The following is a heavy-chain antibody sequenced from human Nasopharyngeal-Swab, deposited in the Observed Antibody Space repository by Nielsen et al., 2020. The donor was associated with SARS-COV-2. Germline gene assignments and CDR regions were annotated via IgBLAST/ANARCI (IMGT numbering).Heavy chain of an antibody. CDR3: ARGGAEYYDFWSGYYVFDY. Sequence: WIRQPPGKGLEWIGEINHSGSTNYNPSLKSRVTISVDTSKNQLSLKLSSVTAADTAVYYCARGGAEYYDFWSGYYVFDYWGQGTLVTVSS. D-gene: IGHD3-3*01. V-gene: IGHV4-34*01. J-gene: IGHJ4*02. CDR2: INHSGST.